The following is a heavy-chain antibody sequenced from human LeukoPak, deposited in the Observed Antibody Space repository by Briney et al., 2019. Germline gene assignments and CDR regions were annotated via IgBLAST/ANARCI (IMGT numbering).Heavy chain of an antibody. CDR2: ISTYNGNT. Sequence: ASVKVSCKASGYTFTSYGISWVRQAPGQGLEWMGWISTYNGNTNYAQKFQGRVTMTTNTSTSTAYMELRSLRSDDTAVYYCARVRIAVAGTSGQADYWGQGTLVTVSS. V-gene: IGHV1-18*01. CDR1: GYTFTSYG. D-gene: IGHD6-19*01. CDR3: ARVRIAVAGTSGQADY. J-gene: IGHJ4*02.